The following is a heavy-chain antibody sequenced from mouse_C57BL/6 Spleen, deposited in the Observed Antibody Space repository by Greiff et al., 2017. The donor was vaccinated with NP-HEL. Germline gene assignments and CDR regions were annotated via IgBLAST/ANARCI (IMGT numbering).Heavy chain of an antibody. D-gene: IGHD1-1*01. J-gene: IGHJ4*01. CDR2: IYPGSGST. Sequence: QVQLKQSGAELVKPGASVKMSCKASGYTFTSYWITWVKQRPGQGLEWIGDIYPGSGSTNYNEKFKSKATLTVDTSSSTAYMQLSSLTSEDSAVYYCARGYITTVPMDYWGQGTSVTVSS. CDR1: GYTFTSYW. V-gene: IGHV1-55*01. CDR3: ARGYITTVPMDY.